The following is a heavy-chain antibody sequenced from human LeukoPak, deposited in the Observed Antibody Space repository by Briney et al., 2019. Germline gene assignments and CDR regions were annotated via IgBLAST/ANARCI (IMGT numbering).Heavy chain of an antibody. J-gene: IGHJ4*02. CDR1: VVTFSSYA. Sequence: GGSLRLSCAASVVTFSSYAMSWVRQAPGNGLEWASAISGSGSTTHYADSVKCRFTISRDNSKNTLSLQMNSLRAEDTATYYCAVSSGLYAAFDYWGQGTLVTVSS. V-gene: IGHV3-23*01. CDR3: AVSSGLYAAFDY. CDR2: ISGSGSTT. D-gene: IGHD6-19*01.